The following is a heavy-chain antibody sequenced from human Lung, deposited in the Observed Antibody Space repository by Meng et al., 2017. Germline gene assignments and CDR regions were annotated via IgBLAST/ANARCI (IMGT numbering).Heavy chain of an antibody. CDR3: ARGEGYCTNGVCSPGY. Sequence: QVQLVQSGAEVKKSGASVKVSCKASGYTFTSYAMHWVRQAPGQRLEWMGWINAGNGNTKYSQKFQGRVTITRDTSASTAYMELSSLRSEDTAVYYCARGEGYCTNGVCSPGYWGQGTLVTVSS. V-gene: IGHV1-3*01. J-gene: IGHJ4*02. CDR2: INAGNGNT. CDR1: GYTFTSYA. D-gene: IGHD2-8*01.